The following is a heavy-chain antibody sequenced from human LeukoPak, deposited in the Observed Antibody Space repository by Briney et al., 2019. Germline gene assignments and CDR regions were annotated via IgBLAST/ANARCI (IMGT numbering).Heavy chain of an antibody. V-gene: IGHV3-53*01. D-gene: IGHD6-13*01. CDR1: GFTFSSYN. Sequence: GGSLRLSCAASGFTFSSYNMNWVRQAPGKGLEWVSVIYSGGSTYYADSVKGRFTISRDNSKNTLYLQMNSLRAEDTAVYYCARDPAGLLDYWGQGTLVTVSS. J-gene: IGHJ4*02. CDR2: IYSGGST. CDR3: ARDPAGLLDY.